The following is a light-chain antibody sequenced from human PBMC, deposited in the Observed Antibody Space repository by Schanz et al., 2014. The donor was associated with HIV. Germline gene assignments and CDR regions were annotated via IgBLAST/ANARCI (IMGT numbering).Light chain of an antibody. CDR3: SSYAGTNNFV. CDR2: DVT. V-gene: IGLV2-14*03. CDR1: SSDVGADNS. Sequence: QSVLTQPASVSGSPGQSITISCTGTSSDVGADNSVSWYQQHPGRAPRLLVYDVTYRPSGVSNRFSGSKSGNTASLTISGLQPEDEADYYCSSYAGTNNFVFGGGTKLTVL. J-gene: IGLJ3*02.